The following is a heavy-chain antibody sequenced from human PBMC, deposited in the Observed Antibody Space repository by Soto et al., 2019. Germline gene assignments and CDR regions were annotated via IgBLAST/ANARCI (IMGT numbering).Heavy chain of an antibody. CDR3: ARAGPYSSSWYIYWFDP. J-gene: IGHJ5*02. Sequence: SQTLSLTCAISGDSVSSNSAAWNWIRQSPSRGLEWLGRTYYRSKWYNDYAVSVKSRITINPDTSKNQFSLQLNSVTPEDTAVNYCARAGPYSSSWYIYWFDPWGQGTLVTVS. CDR1: GDSVSSNSAA. CDR2: TYYRSKWYN. D-gene: IGHD6-13*01. V-gene: IGHV6-1*01.